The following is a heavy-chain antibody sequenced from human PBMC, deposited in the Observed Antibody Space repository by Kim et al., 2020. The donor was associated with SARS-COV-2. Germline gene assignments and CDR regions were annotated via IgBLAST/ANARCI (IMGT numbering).Heavy chain of an antibody. CDR3: ARDVQEGITMVRGVIPYFDY. CDR1: GYTFTSYY. Sequence: ASVKVSCKASGYTFTSYYMHWVRQAPGQGPEWMGIINPSGGSTSYAQKFQGRVTMTRDTSTSTVYMELSSLRSEDTAVYYCARDVQEGITMVRGVIPYFDYWGQGTLVTVSS. J-gene: IGHJ4*02. D-gene: IGHD3-10*01. V-gene: IGHV1-46*01. CDR2: INPSGGST.